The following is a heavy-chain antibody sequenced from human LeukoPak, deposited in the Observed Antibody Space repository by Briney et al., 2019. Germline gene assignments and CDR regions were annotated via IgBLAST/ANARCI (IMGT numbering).Heavy chain of an antibody. CDR2: IKKDGSEK. V-gene: IGHV3-7*01. D-gene: IGHD7-27*01. Sequence: PGGSLRLSCAASGFTFSSYWMSWVRQAPGKGLEWVANIKKDGSEKYYVDSVKGRFTISRDNAKNSLSLQMNSLRAEDTAVYYCAKLNPVFWGSGMDVWGQGTTVTVSS. J-gene: IGHJ6*02. CDR1: GFTFSSYW. CDR3: AKLNPVFWGSGMDV.